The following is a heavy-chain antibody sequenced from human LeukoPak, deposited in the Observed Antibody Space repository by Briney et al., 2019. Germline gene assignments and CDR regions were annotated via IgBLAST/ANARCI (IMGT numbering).Heavy chain of an antibody. CDR2: INHSGST. J-gene: IGHJ4*02. CDR1: GGSFSGYY. Sequence: SETLSLTCAVYGGSFSGYYWSWIRQPPGKGLEWIGEINHSGSTNYNPSLKSRVTISVDTSKNQFSLKLSPVTAADTAVYYCAMGDGYNPPFDYWGQGTLVTVSS. CDR3: AMGDGYNPPFDY. D-gene: IGHD3-16*01. V-gene: IGHV4-34*01.